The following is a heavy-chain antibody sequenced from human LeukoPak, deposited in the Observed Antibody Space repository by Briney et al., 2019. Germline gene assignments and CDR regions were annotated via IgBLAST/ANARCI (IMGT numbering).Heavy chain of an antibody. CDR1: GFTFSSYD. D-gene: IGHD6-13*01. Sequence: GGSLRLSCAVSGFTFSSYDMSWVRQAPGKGLEWVSAISGSGGSTYYADSVKGRFTISRDNSKNTLYLQMNSLRAEDTAVYYCATLAAAGTTEADYWGQGTLVTVSS. CDR3: ATLAAAGTTEADY. V-gene: IGHV3-23*01. J-gene: IGHJ4*02. CDR2: ISGSGGST.